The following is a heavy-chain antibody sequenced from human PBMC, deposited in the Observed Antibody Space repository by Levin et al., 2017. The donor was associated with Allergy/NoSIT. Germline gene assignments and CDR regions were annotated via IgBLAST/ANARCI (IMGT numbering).Heavy chain of an antibody. V-gene: IGHV3-74*01. CDR2: INSDGSST. D-gene: IGHD3-3*01. CDR3: ARAITYDFWSGYALGPALDYYYGMDV. J-gene: IGHJ6*02. CDR1: GFTFSSYW. Sequence: GGSLRLSCAASGFTFSSYWMHWVRQAPGKGLVWVSRINSDGSSTSYADSVKGRFTISRDNAKNTLYLQMNSLRAEDTAVYYCARAITYDFWSGYALGPALDYYYGMDVWGQGTTVTVSS.